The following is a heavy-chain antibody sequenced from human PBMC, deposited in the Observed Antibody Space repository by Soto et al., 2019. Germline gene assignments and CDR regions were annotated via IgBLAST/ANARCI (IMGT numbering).Heavy chain of an antibody. J-gene: IGHJ3*02. D-gene: IGHD6-13*01. CDR3: ARVLGYNSSWWRHTAFDI. Sequence: GASVKVSCKTSGYTFTNYGISWVRQAPGQGLEWMGWISAHTGNTNYAQTFQGRVTMTTDTSTSTAYMELRSLRSDDTAVYYCARVLGYNSSWWRHTAFDIWGQGTMVTVSS. CDR1: GYTFTNYG. CDR2: ISAHTGNT. V-gene: IGHV1-18*01.